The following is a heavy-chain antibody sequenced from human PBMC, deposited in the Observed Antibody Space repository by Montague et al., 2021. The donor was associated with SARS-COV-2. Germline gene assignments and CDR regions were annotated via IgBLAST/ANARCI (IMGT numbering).Heavy chain of an antibody. CDR1: GGSISSGSYY. V-gene: IGHV4-61*02. CDR3: ARAHSGSWAHLDI. Sequence: TLSLTCTVSGGSISSGSYYWSWIRQPAGKGLEWIGRIYTSGTTDYSPSLKSRVTISVDTSKNQFSLKLTSVTAADTAVYYCARAHSGSWAHLDIWGQGSLVTVSS. J-gene: IGHJ4*02. D-gene: IGHD5-12*01. CDR2: IYTSGTT.